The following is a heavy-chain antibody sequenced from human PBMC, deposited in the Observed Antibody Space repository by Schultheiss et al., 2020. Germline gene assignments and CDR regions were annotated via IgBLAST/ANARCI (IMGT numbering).Heavy chain of an antibody. Sequence: SQPLSLTCAVYGGSFSGYYWSWIRQPPGKGLEWIGEINHSGSTNYNPSLKSRVTISVDTSKNQFSLKLSSVTAADTAVYYCARDRGSGVWFDPWGQGTLVTGSS. CDR1: GGSFSGYY. J-gene: IGHJ5*02. D-gene: IGHD2-8*01. CDR3: ARDRGSGVWFDP. CDR2: INHSGST. V-gene: IGHV4-34*09.